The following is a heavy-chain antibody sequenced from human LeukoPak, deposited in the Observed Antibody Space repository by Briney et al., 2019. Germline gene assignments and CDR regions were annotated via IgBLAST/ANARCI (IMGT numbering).Heavy chain of an antibody. D-gene: IGHD2-2*01. CDR1: GYTFSDYY. J-gene: IGHJ4*02. CDR2: INFNSGGT. CDR3: ARKSAVRKTSEFDY. Sequence: ASVKVSCKASGYTFSDYYINWVRRAPGQGLEWMGWINFNSGGTKFAQKFQGRVTMTRDTSISTAYMALSSLRSDDTAVYYCARKSAVRKTSEFDYWGQGTLVTVSS. V-gene: IGHV1-2*02.